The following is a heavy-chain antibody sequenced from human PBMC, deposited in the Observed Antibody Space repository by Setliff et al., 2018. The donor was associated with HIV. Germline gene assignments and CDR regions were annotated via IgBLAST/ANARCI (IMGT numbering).Heavy chain of an antibody. J-gene: IGHJ4*02. CDR2: IIPIFGTA. CDR3: AREYHIPAADTRVGNYFDY. D-gene: IGHD6-25*01. Sequence: GASVKVSCKASGGTFSSDAISWVRQAPGQGLEWMGGIIPIFGTANYAQNFQGRVTMTRDTSTNTVYMELSSLRSEDTAVYFCAREYHIPAADTRVGNYFDYWGQGTLVTVSS. CDR1: GGTFSSDA. V-gene: IGHV1-69*05.